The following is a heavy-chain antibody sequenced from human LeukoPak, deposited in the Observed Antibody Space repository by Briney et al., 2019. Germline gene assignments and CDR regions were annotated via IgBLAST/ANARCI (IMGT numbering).Heavy chain of an antibody. D-gene: IGHD1-26*01. CDR1: GGSISSFY. CDR3: ARDPREASLDV. J-gene: IGHJ6*04. V-gene: IGHV4-59*01. Sequence: SETLSLTCSVSGGSISSFYWSWIRIRQPPGKGLEWIGYFYNTESTKHNPSLESRVTMSADTSKNQLSLKLSSVTAADTAVYYCARDPREASLDVWGKGTTVTVSS. CDR2: FYNTEST.